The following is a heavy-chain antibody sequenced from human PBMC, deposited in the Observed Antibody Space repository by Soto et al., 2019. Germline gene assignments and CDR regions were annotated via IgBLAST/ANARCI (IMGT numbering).Heavy chain of an antibody. V-gene: IGHV1-2*02. CDR1: GYVFTDYL. D-gene: IGHD1-1*01. J-gene: IGHJ4*02. Sequence: QVQLLQSGAEVKKPGASVKVSCKTSGYVFTDYLIHWVRQAPGQGLEWMGWINPDTGVTVYAQNFQGRFTLASDTPVNTVNMELSRLRAGDTASYYCARSAQYSASLEFDYWGQGTLVAVSS. CDR3: ARSAQYSASLEFDY. CDR2: INPDTGVT.